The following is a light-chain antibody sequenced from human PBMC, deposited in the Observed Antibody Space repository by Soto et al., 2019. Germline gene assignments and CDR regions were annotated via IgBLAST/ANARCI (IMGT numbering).Light chain of an antibody. CDR2: DAS. V-gene: IGKV3-11*01. Sequence: EIVLTRSPGTLSLSPGERATLSCRASQSVSSYLAWYQKKPGQAPRLLIYDASNRATGIPARFSGSGPGTDFTLTISSLETEYFAVYYCQQRSNWPPITFGQGTRLEI. J-gene: IGKJ5*01. CDR1: QSVSSY. CDR3: QQRSNWPPIT.